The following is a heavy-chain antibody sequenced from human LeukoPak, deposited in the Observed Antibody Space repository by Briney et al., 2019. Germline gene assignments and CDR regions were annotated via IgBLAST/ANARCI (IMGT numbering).Heavy chain of an antibody. D-gene: IGHD3-22*01. V-gene: IGHV3-21*01. J-gene: IGHJ1*01. CDR1: GFTFSSYS. CDR3: ARDPDTHYYDSSGYYQPPAYFQH. Sequence: GGSLRLSCADSGFTFSSYSMNWVRQAPGKGLEWVSSISSSSSYIYYADSVKGRFTISRDNAKNSLYLQMNSLRAEDTAVYYCARDPDTHYYDSSGYYQPPAYFQHWGQGTLVTVSS. CDR2: ISSSSSYI.